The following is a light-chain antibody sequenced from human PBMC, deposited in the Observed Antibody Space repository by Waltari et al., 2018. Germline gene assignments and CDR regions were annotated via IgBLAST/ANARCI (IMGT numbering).Light chain of an antibody. CDR3: QQYGSSSGWA. CDR2: GAS. Sequence: EIVLTQSPGTQSLSPGERATLSCRARQSVSSSNLAWYQQKPGQAPRRLLYGASSRATGSPARFSGRGASTAFIPTTSSMEPDDFVVYHCQQYGSSSGWAFGQGTKVEIK. J-gene: IGKJ1*01. CDR1: QSVSSSN. V-gene: IGKV3-20*01.